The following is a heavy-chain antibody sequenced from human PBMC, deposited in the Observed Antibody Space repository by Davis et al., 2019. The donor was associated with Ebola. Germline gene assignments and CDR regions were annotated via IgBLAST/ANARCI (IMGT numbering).Heavy chain of an antibody. CDR2: ISAYNGNT. J-gene: IGHJ4*02. V-gene: IGHV1-18*01. CDR1: GYTFSFYG. Sequence: AASVKVSCKASGYTFSFYGISWVRQAPGQGLEWMGWISAYNGNTNYAQKLQGRVTMTTDTSTSTAYMELRSLRSDDTAVYYCARDGMGDYVLDYWGQGTLVTVSS. D-gene: IGHD4-17*01. CDR3: ARDGMGDYVLDY.